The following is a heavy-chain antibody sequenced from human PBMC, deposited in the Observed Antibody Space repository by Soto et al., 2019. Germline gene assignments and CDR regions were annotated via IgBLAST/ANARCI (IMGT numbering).Heavy chain of an antibody. D-gene: IGHD3-22*01. Sequence: QLQLQESGSGLVKPSQTLSLTCAVSGGSISSGGYSWSWTRQPPGKGLEWIGYIYHSGSTYYNPSLKSRVTISVDRSKNQFSLKLSSVTAADTAVYYCARGTRSGYGPASMYYFDYWGQGTLVTVSS. CDR1: GGSISSGGYS. V-gene: IGHV4-30-2*01. J-gene: IGHJ4*02. CDR3: ARGTRSGYGPASMYYFDY. CDR2: IYHSGST.